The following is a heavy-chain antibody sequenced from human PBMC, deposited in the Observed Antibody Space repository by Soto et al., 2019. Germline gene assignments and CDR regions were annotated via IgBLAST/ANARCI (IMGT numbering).Heavy chain of an antibody. CDR2: IGTAGDT. Sequence: PGGSLRLSCAASGFTFSSYDMHWVRQATGKGLEWVSAIGTAGDTYYPGSVKGRFTISRENAKNSLYLQMNSLRAGDTAVYYCARVRSGQDAFDIWGQGTMVTVS. J-gene: IGHJ3*02. CDR3: ARVRSGQDAFDI. D-gene: IGHD2-15*01. CDR1: GFTFSSYD. V-gene: IGHV3-13*01.